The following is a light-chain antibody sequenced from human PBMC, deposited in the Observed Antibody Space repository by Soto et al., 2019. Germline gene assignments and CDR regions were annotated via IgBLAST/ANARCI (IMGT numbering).Light chain of an antibody. CDR3: QQYHSYWT. Sequence: DFQMTQSPSTLSASVGDRVTITCRASQNIRSRLAWFQQKPGKAPNLLIYDASSLESGIPQRFSGSGSGTEFTLTISSLQTDDFSTYYCQQYHSYWTFGQGTKVE. CDR2: DAS. CDR1: QNIRSR. V-gene: IGKV1-5*01. J-gene: IGKJ1*01.